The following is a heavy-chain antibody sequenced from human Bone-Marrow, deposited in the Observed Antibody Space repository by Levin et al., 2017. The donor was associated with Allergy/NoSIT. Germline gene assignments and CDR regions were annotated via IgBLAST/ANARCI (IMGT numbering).Heavy chain of an antibody. J-gene: IGHJ5*02. D-gene: IGHD1-26*01. CDR3: AFRVGMSLGS. CDR1: GGTFSSFA. CDR2: TIPTFGTV. Sequence: SVKVSCKASGGTFSSFAINWVRQAPGQGLEWMGGTIPTFGTVNYAQRFQGRVTITADKSTRTGYMELSSLRSEDTAMYYYAFRVGMSLGSWGQGTLITVSS. V-gene: IGHV1-69*06.